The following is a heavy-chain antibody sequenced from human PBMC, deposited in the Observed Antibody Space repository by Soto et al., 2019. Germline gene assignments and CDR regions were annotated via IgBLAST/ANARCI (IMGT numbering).Heavy chain of an antibody. J-gene: IGHJ3*02. Sequence: GGSLRLSCAVSGFICSSYDMSWVRQAPGKGLAWVSTILVGGSTHYEDSVQGRFTISRDTSKNTVYLHMNSLTAGDTAVYYCAKETATGGGAFEIYGQGTMVTV. CDR1: GFICSSYD. V-gene: IGHV3-23*01. CDR3: AKETATGGGAFEI. D-gene: IGHD2-8*02. CDR2: ILVGGST.